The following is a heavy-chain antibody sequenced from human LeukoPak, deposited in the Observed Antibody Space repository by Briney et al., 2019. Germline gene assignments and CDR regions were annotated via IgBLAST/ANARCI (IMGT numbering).Heavy chain of an antibody. CDR1: GLTFNSHS. J-gene: IGHJ6*02. CDR3: ARDIRIAAAGYYYYYGMDV. CDR2: VSTNGDVT. Sequence: GGSLRLSCVASGLTFNSHSMSWVRQAPGMGLEWVSVVSTNGDVTFYADSVKGRFTISRDNSKNTLFLQMNSLRAEDTAVYYCARDIRIAAAGYYYYYGMDVWGQGTTATVSS. D-gene: IGHD6-13*01. V-gene: IGHV3-23*01.